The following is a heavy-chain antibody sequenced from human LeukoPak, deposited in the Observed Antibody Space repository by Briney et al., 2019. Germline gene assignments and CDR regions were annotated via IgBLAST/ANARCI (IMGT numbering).Heavy chain of an antibody. Sequence: PGGSLRLSCTASGFTFSSYGMHWVRQAPGKGLEWVAFIRYDGSNKYYADSVKGRFTISRDNSKNTLYLQMNSLRAEDTAVYYCAKDRLWFGELSSKFDYWGQGTLVTVSS. D-gene: IGHD3-10*01. V-gene: IGHV3-30*02. CDR1: GFTFSSYG. CDR3: AKDRLWFGELSSKFDY. J-gene: IGHJ4*02. CDR2: IRYDGSNK.